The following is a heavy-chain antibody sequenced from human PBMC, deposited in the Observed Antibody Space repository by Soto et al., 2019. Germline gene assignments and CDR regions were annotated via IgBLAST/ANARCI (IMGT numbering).Heavy chain of an antibody. CDR2: ISGSGGST. D-gene: IGHD6-6*01. CDR3: AKAKFSSSSRRAPPLDY. Sequence: XASLILSCAASGFTFSSYAMSWVRQAPGKGLEWVSAISGSGGSTYYADSVKGRFTISRDNSKNTLYLQMNSLRAEDTAVYYCAKAKFSSSSRRAPPLDYWGQGTLVTVSS. J-gene: IGHJ4*02. CDR1: GFTFSSYA. V-gene: IGHV3-23*01.